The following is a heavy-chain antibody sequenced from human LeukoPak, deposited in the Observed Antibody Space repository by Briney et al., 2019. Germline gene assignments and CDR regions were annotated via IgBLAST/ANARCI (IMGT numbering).Heavy chain of an antibody. D-gene: IGHD6-13*01. Sequence: SETLSLTCAVSGYSISSGYYWGWIRPPPGKGLEWIGSNYHSGSTYYNPSLKSRVTISVDTSKNQFSLKLSSVTAADTAVYYCARTIAAANWFDPWGQGTLVTVSS. CDR2: NYHSGST. CDR3: ARTIAAANWFDP. CDR1: GYSISSGYY. J-gene: IGHJ5*02. V-gene: IGHV4-38-2*01.